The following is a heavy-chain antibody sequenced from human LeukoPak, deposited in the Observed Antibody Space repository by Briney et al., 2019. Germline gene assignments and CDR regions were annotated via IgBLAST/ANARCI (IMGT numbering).Heavy chain of an antibody. Sequence: PSETLSLTCTVSGGSISSSSYYWGWIRQPPGKGLEWIGSIYYSGSTYYNPSLKSRVTISVDTSKNQFSLKLSSVTAADTAVYYCASGRVAGQTYYDYWGQGTLVTVSS. V-gene: IGHV4-39*07. CDR1: GGSISSSSYY. D-gene: IGHD6-19*01. CDR3: ASGRVAGQTYYDY. CDR2: IYYSGST. J-gene: IGHJ4*02.